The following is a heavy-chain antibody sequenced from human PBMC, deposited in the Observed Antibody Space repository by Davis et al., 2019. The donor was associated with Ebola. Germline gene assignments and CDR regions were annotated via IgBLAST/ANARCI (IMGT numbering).Heavy chain of an antibody. CDR3: ARDLLRYDSSGYSDY. CDR1: GFTFSSYA. CDR2: ISYDGSNK. V-gene: IGHV3-30-3*01. D-gene: IGHD3-22*01. J-gene: IGHJ4*02. Sequence: GESLKISCAASGFTFSSYAMHWVRQAPGKGLEWVAVISYDGSNKYYADSVKGRFTISRDNSKNTLYLQMNSLRAEDTAVYYCARDLLRYDSSGYSDYWGQGTLVTVSS.